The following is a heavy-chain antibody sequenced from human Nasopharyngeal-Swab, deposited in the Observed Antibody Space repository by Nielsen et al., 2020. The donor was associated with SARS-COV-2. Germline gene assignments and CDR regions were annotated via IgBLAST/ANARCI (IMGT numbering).Heavy chain of an antibody. CDR1: GFTFSSYA. CDR3: AKVYSSSWYDAFDI. J-gene: IGHJ3*02. Sequence: GESLKISCAASGFTFSSYAMSWVRQAPGKGLEWVSAISGSGGSTYYADSVKGRFTISRDNSKNTLYLQMNSLRAEDTAVYYCAKVYSSSWYDAFDIWGQWTMVTVSS. CDR2: ISGSGGST. V-gene: IGHV3-23*01. D-gene: IGHD6-13*01.